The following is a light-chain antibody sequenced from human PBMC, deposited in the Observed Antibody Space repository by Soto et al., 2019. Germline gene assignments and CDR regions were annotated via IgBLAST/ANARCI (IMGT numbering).Light chain of an antibody. CDR1: QSVSSN. V-gene: IGKV3-15*01. Sequence: EIVMTQSPATLSVSPGERATFSCRASQSVSSNLAWYQQKPGQPPRLLIYGASTRATGIPARFSGSGSGTEFTLTNSSLQSEHFAVYYCQQYNNWPPLTFGGGTKVEIK. CDR2: GAS. J-gene: IGKJ4*01. CDR3: QQYNNWPPLT.